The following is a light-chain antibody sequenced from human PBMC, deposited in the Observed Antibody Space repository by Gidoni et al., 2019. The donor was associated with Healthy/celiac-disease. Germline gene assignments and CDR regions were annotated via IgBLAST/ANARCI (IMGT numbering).Light chain of an antibody. CDR1: QSVLYSYNNKNY. CDR3: QQYYSTPLT. J-gene: IGKJ4*01. V-gene: IGKV4-1*01. CDR2: WAP. Sequence: DIVMTQSPDSLAVSLGERATINCKSSQSVLYSYNNKNYLPWYQQKPGQPPKLLIYWAPTRESGVPDRFSGSGSGTDFTLTISSLQAEDVAVYYCQQYYSTPLTFGGGTKVEIK.